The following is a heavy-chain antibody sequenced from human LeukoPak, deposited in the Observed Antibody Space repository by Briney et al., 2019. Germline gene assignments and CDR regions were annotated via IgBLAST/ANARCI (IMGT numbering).Heavy chain of an antibody. Sequence: GGSLRLSCLVSGFTFSKFWMSWVRQAPGRGLEWVANIHPEGNEKYHVESEKGRFTISRDNAKNLLFLQMNGLRVEDTAVYYCARGDDFSGDHWGQGTLVTVSS. CDR1: GFTFSKFW. J-gene: IGHJ4*02. V-gene: IGHV3-7*04. CDR2: IHPEGNEK. CDR3: ARGDDFSGDH. D-gene: IGHD1-1*01.